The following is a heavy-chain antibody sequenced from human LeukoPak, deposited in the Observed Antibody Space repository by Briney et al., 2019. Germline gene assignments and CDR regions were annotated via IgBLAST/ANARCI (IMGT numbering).Heavy chain of an antibody. D-gene: IGHD6-13*01. V-gene: IGHV3-23*01. J-gene: IGHJ1*01. CDR1: GFTFSSYT. Sequence: GGSLRFSCAASGFTFSSYTMSWDRQAPGKGLEWVTAISGSGGSTYYADSVKGRFTISRDNSKNTLYLQMNSLRAEDTAVYYCAKDGKQVVQKHWGQGTLVTVSS. CDR3: AKDGKQVVQKH. CDR2: ISGSGGST.